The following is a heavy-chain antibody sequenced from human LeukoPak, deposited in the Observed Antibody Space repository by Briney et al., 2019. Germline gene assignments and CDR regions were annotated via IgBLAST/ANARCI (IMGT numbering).Heavy chain of an antibody. CDR1: GFTFSSYG. J-gene: IGHJ4*02. V-gene: IGHV3-30*18. CDR3: AKDLARSAAAYYFDS. CDR2: IANDGRDK. Sequence: PGGSLRLSCAAPGFTFSSYGMHWVRQAPGKGLEWVAVIANDGRDKKYADSVKGRFTISRDNAKDSLFLQMNSLRAEDTAVYYCAKDLARSAAAYYFDSWGQGTLVTVSS. D-gene: IGHD6-13*01.